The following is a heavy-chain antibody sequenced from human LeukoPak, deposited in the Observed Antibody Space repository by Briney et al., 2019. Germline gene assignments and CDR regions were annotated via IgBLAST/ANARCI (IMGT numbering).Heavy chain of an antibody. CDR2: IYTSGST. CDR1: GGSISSYY. Sequence: SETLSLTCTVSGGSISSYYWSWIRQPAGKGLEWIGRIYTSGSTNYNPSLESRVTISVDTSKNQFSLKLSSVTAADTAMYYCARPLYSGSPWYAFDIWGQGTMVTVSS. J-gene: IGHJ3*02. V-gene: IGHV4-4*07. CDR3: ARPLYSGSPWYAFDI. D-gene: IGHD1-26*01.